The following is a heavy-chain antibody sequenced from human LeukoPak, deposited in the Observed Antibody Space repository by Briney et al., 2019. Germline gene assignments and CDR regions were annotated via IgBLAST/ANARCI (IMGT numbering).Heavy chain of an antibody. CDR1: GYTFTGYY. Sequence: GASVKVSCKASGYTFTGYYMHWVRQAPGQGLEWMGWXXPNSGGTNYAQMFQGRVTMTRDTSISTAYMELSRLRSDDTAVYYCARDSDIVVVPAAAAFDPWGQGTLVTVSS. D-gene: IGHD2-2*01. J-gene: IGHJ5*02. CDR3: ARDSDIVVVPAAAAFDP. V-gene: IGHV1-2*02. CDR2: XXPNSGGT.